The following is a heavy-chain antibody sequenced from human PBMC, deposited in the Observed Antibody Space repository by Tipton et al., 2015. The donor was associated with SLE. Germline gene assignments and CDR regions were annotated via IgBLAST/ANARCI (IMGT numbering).Heavy chain of an antibody. D-gene: IGHD3-10*01. CDR1: GFTFSSYE. CDR3: AKDMVPGTSYYYGMDV. J-gene: IGHJ6*02. Sequence: SLRLSCAASGFTFSSYEMNWVRQAPGKGLEWVSYISSSGSTIYYADSVKGRFTISRDNSKNTLYLQMNSLRAEDTAVYYCAKDMVPGTSYYYGMDVWGQGTTVTVSS. CDR2: ISSSGSTI. V-gene: IGHV3-48*03.